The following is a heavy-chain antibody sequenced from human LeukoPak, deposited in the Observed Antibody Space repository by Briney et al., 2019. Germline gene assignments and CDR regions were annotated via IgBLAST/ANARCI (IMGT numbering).Heavy chain of an antibody. Sequence: GGSLRLSCAASGFTFSSYAMNWVRQAPGRGLEWVSGFSGSGGTTYYADSVKGRFIISRDNSKNTLYLQMNSLRAEDTAVYYCANGNRCTSPNCLGYYYFYMDVWGKGPTVTVSS. CDR3: ANGNRCTSPNCLGYYYFYMDV. D-gene: IGHD2-8*01. V-gene: IGHV3-23*01. CDR2: FSGSGGTT. J-gene: IGHJ6*03. CDR1: GFTFSSYA.